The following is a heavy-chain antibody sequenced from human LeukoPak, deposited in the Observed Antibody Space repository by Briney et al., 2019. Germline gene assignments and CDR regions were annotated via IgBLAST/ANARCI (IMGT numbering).Heavy chain of an antibody. D-gene: IGHD4-17*01. Sequence: PGGSLRLSCAASGFTFSSYSMNWVRQAPGKGLEWVSSISSSGSYTYYADSVKGRFIISRDNAKNSLYLQMNSLRAEDTAVYYCARDGIYGETADYWGQGTLVTVSS. V-gene: IGHV3-21*01. J-gene: IGHJ4*02. CDR2: ISSSGSYT. CDR3: ARDGIYGETADY. CDR1: GFTFSSYS.